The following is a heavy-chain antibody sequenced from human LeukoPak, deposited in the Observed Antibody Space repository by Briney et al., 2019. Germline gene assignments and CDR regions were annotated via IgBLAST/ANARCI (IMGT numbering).Heavy chain of an antibody. CDR1: GYTYTDYY. Sequence: ASVKVSCKASGYTYTDYYIHWVRQAPGQGLEWMGWINPNSGGTNHAQKFQGRVTMTRDTSISTAYMELSRLRSDDTAVYYCARVSGYDSSGHDAFDIWGQGTMVTVSS. V-gene: IGHV1-2*02. J-gene: IGHJ3*02. CDR2: INPNSGGT. CDR3: ARVSGYDSSGHDAFDI. D-gene: IGHD3-22*01.